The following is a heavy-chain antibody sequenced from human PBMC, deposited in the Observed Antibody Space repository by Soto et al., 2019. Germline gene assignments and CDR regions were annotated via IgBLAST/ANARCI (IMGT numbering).Heavy chain of an antibody. CDR3: ARNSYDSSYRDYLEY. Sequence: QVQLVQSGAEVKKPGASVKVSCKASGYTFNGYYIHWVRQAPGQGLEWMGWINPISGGTNYAQKFQGRVTMTRDTSIATVYMDLSRLKSDDTAVYYCARNSYDSSYRDYLEYWGEGTLVTVSS. D-gene: IGHD3-22*01. CDR2: INPISGGT. V-gene: IGHV1-2*02. J-gene: IGHJ4*02. CDR1: GYTFNGYY.